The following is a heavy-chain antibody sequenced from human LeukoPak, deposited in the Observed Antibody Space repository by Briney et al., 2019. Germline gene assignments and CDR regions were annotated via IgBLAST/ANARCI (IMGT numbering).Heavy chain of an antibody. CDR1: GFTFSSYS. Sequence: GGSLRLSCAASGFTFSSYSMTWVRQAPGKGLEWVSYISSSSSTIYYADSVKGRFTISRDNAKNSLYLQMNSLRDEDTAVYYCARFSTVTTGDAFDIWGQGTMVTVSS. J-gene: IGHJ3*02. CDR2: ISSSSSTI. D-gene: IGHD4-17*01. V-gene: IGHV3-48*02. CDR3: ARFSTVTTGDAFDI.